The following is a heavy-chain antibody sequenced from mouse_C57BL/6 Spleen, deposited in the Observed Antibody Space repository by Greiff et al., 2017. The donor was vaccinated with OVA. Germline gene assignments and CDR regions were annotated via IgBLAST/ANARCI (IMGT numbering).Heavy chain of an antibody. Sequence: QVQLQQSDAELVKPGASVKISCKVSGYTFTDHTIHWMQQRPEQGLEWIGYIYPRDGSTKSNEKFKGKATLTADKSSSTAYMQLNSLTSEDSAVYFCASMVTTRYYFDYWGQGTTLTVSS. J-gene: IGHJ2*01. CDR3: ASMVTTRYYFDY. CDR2: IYPRDGST. CDR1: GYTFTDHT. V-gene: IGHV1-78*01. D-gene: IGHD2-2*01.